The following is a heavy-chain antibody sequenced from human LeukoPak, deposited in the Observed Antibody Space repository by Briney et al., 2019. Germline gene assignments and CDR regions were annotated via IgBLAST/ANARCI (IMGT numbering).Heavy chain of an antibody. Sequence: GESLKISCKASGYSFSTHWIGWVRQMPGKGLEWMGLIFPGDSDIRYSPSFQGQLTFSADTSINTAFLQWSSLMPSDTGIYYCARSSVTTTGGAFDYWGQGTLVTVSS. V-gene: IGHV5-51*01. CDR2: IFPGDSDI. D-gene: IGHD4-17*01. CDR3: ARSSVTTTGGAFDY. J-gene: IGHJ4*02. CDR1: GYSFSTHW.